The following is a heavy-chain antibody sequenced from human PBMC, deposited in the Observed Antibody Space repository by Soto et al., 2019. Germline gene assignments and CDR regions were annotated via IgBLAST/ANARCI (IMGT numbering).Heavy chain of an antibody. J-gene: IGHJ3*02. V-gene: IGHV4-59*01. Sequence: KPSETLSLTCYVSYGSISSYYWGWIRQPPGKGLEWIGYVYNSWNTYYNPSLESRVTISVETSKNQISLKLRSVTAADTAVYYCTRPNQGDYAFDIWGQGTMVTVSS. CDR2: VYNSWNT. CDR1: YGSISSYY. CDR3: TRPNQGDYAFDI. D-gene: IGHD2-21*02.